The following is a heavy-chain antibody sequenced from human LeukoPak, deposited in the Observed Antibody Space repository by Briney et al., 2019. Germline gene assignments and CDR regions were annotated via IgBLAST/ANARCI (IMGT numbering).Heavy chain of an antibody. J-gene: IGHJ4*02. CDR2: ITGSGGST. V-gene: IGHV3-23*01. CDR1: GFTFSSYA. D-gene: IGHD3-22*01. Sequence: GGSLRLSCAGSGFTFSSYAMSWVRQAPGKGLEWVSAITGSGGSTYYADSMKGRFTISRDNSKNTLYLQMNSLRAEDTAVYYCAKDRGYSFDCWGQGTLVTVSS. CDR3: AKDRGYSFDC.